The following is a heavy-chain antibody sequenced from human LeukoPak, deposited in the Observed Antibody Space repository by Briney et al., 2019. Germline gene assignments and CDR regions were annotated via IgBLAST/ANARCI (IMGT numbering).Heavy chain of an antibody. CDR3: ARAWATWGLTLGY. CDR1: GYTFTGYY. Sequence: ASVKVSCKASGYTFTGYYMHWVRQAPGQGLEWMGWINPNSGGTNYAQKFQGRVTMTRDTSISTAYMELSRLRSDDTAVYYCARAWATWGLTLGYWGQGTLVTVSS. V-gene: IGHV1-2*02. D-gene: IGHD1-26*01. CDR2: INPNSGGT. J-gene: IGHJ4*02.